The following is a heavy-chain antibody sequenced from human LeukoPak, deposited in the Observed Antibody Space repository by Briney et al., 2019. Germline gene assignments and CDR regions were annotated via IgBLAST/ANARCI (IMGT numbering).Heavy chain of an antibody. Sequence: GGSLRLSCAASGFTFSSYSMNWVRQAPGKGPEWVSSISSSSSYIYYADSVKGRFTISRDNAKNSLYLQMNSPRAEDTAVYYCARDTHSYGYSDYWGQGTLVTVSS. J-gene: IGHJ4*02. CDR3: ARDTHSYGYSDY. D-gene: IGHD5-18*01. V-gene: IGHV3-21*01. CDR2: ISSSSSYI. CDR1: GFTFSSYS.